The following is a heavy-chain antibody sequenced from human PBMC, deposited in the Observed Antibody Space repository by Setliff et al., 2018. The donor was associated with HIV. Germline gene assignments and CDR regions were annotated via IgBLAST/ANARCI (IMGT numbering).Heavy chain of an antibody. CDR3: ASLAAVAGRQGELYNWFDP. Sequence: ASVKVSCKASGYTFTGYYMHCVRQSPGQGLVWMGWINPNSGRTNYAQKLQGRVTMTRDTSISTAYMKLSRLRSDDTAVYYCASLAAVAGRQGELYNWFDPWGQGTPVTVSS. J-gene: IGHJ5*02. CDR2: INPNSGRT. D-gene: IGHD6-19*01. CDR1: GYTFTGYY. V-gene: IGHV1-2*02.